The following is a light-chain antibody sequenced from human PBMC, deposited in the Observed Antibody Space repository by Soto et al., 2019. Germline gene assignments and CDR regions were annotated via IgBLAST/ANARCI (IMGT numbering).Light chain of an antibody. J-gene: IGLJ1*01. CDR3: CSYAGSSTWV. CDR1: SSDVGSYNF. Sequence: QSALTQPASVSGSPGQSITISCTGTSSDVGSYNFVSWYQQHPGKAPKVMIYEGSKRPSGVSNRFSGSKSANTASLTISGLQAEDEADYYCCSYAGSSTWVFGTGTKLTVL. CDR2: EGS. V-gene: IGLV2-23*01.